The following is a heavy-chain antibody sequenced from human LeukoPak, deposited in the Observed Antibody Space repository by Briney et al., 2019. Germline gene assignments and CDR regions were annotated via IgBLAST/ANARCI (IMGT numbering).Heavy chain of an antibody. V-gene: IGHV3-33*01. D-gene: IGHD1-14*01. CDR2: IWYDGSNK. Sequence: GGSLRLSCAASGSTFSSYGMHWVRQAPGKGLEWVAVIWYDGSNKYYADSVKGRFTISRDNSKNTLYLQMNSLRAEDTAVYYCAREPTYNTGDIDYWGQGTLVTVSS. J-gene: IGHJ4*02. CDR1: GSTFSSYG. CDR3: AREPTYNTGDIDY.